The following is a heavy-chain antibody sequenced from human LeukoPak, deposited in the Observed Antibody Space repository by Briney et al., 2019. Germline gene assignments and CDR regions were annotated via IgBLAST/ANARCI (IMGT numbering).Heavy chain of an antibody. J-gene: IGHJ4*02. Sequence: GGSLRLSCAASGFTFDDYGMSWVRQAPGKGLEWVSGTNWNGRSTGYADSVKGRFTISRDNTNNSLYLQMNSLRGEDTAFYYCARDGDFSGSGRPDYWGQGTLDTVSS. CDR3: ARDGDFSGSGRPDY. D-gene: IGHD3-10*01. CDR1: GFTFDDYG. CDR2: TNWNGRST. V-gene: IGHV3-20*04.